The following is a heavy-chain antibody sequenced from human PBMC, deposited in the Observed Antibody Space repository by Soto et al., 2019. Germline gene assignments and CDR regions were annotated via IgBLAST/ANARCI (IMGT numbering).Heavy chain of an antibody. D-gene: IGHD2-15*01. V-gene: IGHV3-23*01. CDR3: AKGGFWVHYGMDV. J-gene: IGHJ6*02. CDR1: GSTFSAFC. Sequence: EVRLLESGGALAQPGGSLRLSCAASGSTFSAFCMNWVRQAPGKGLEWVSAISRSGDITYYADSVKGRFTISRDNSKNTLYLEMNSLTGDDTAVYYCAKGGFWVHYGMDVWCQGTTVIVSS. CDR2: ISRSGDIT.